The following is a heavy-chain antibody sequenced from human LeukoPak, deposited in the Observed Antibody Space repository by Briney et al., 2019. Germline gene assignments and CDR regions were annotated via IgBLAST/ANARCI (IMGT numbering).Heavy chain of an antibody. D-gene: IGHD3-10*01. CDR3: ARAVRGVIDY. Sequence: PSETLSLTCTVSGGSISSYCWSWIRQPPGKGLEWIGYIYYSGSTNYNPSLKSRVTISVDTSKNQFSLKLSSVTAADTAVYYCARAVRGVIDYWGQGTLVTVSS. CDR1: GGSISSYC. J-gene: IGHJ4*02. V-gene: IGHV4-59*01. CDR2: IYYSGST.